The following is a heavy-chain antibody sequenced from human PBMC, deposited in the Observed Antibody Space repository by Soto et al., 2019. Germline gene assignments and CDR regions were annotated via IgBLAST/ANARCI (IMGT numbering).Heavy chain of an antibody. V-gene: IGHV4-31*03. CDR3: ARGSVVAATLFDS. D-gene: IGHD2-15*01. Sequence: QVQLQESGPGLVKPSQTLSLTCTVSGGSISSGGYYWSWIRQHPGKGLEWIGYIYYSGSTYYNPSIQCRVTLSVDTSKNPYSLKLRSVTAADTAVYSCARGSVVAATLFDSWGQGTLVTVSS. CDR1: GGSISSGGYY. CDR2: IYYSGST. J-gene: IGHJ4*02.